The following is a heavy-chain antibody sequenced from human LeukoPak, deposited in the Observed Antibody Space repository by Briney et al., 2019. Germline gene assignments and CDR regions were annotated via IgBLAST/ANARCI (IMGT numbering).Heavy chain of an antibody. CDR1: GFTFSGFG. V-gene: IGHV3-48*01. CDR2: ISSTSRTI. D-gene: IGHD2-21*01. Sequence: GGSLRLSCAASGFTFSGFGMNWVRQAPGRGLECVSYISSTSRTIYYADSVKGRFTISRDNAKNSLYLQMNSLRAEDTAVYYCARDLHCGGDCYPLTYWGQGTLVTVSS. CDR3: ARDLHCGGDCYPLTY. J-gene: IGHJ4*02.